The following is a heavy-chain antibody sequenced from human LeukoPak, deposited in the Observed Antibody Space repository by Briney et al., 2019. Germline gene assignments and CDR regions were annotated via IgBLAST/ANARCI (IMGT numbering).Heavy chain of an antibody. CDR3: ARGRAGLRYFDWLRRGFDP. D-gene: IGHD3-9*01. CDR1: GGSFSGYY. J-gene: IGHJ5*02. CDR2: INHGGST. V-gene: IGHV4-34*01. Sequence: SETLSLTCAVYGGSFSGYYWSWIRQPSGKGLEWIGEINHGGSTNYNPSLKSRATISVDTSKNQFSLKLSSVTAADTAVYYCARGRAGLRYFDWLRRGFDPWGQGTLVTVSS.